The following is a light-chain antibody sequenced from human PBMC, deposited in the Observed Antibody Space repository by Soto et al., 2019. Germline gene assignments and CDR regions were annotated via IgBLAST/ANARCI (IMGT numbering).Light chain of an antibody. CDR3: QQRTDWVT. CDR1: QSISSY. J-gene: IGKJ4*01. Sequence: DIQLTQSPSSLSASVGDRVTITFRASQSISSYLNYYQQKPGKATKLLIYAASGLQSGVPSRFSGSGSGTDFTLTISSLQPEDFAVYYCQQRTDWVTFGGGTKVDIK. CDR2: AAS. V-gene: IGKV1-39*01.